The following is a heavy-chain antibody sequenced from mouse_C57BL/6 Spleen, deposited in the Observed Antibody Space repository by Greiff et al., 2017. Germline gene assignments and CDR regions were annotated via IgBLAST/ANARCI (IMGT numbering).Heavy chain of an antibody. J-gene: IGHJ3*01. CDR3: ARYYSNYLAY. Sequence: QVQLKQPGAELVRPGSSVKLSCKASGYTFTSYWMHWVKQRPIQGLEWIGNIDPSDSETHYNQKFKDKATLTVDKSSSTAYMQLSGLTSEDSAVYYCARYYSNYLAYWGQGTLVTVSA. D-gene: IGHD2-5*01. CDR1: GYTFTSYW. V-gene: IGHV1-52*01. CDR2: IDPSDSET.